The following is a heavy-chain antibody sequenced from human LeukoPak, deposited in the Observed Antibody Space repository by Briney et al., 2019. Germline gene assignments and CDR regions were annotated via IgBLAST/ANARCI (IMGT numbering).Heavy chain of an antibody. V-gene: IGHV3-30*09. Sequence: GGSLRLSCAASGFTFSRYAMHWVRQAPGKGLEWVAVISYDATNKFYSDSVEGRFAISRDTSKNTLYLQMNSLYPEDTAVYYCARDGEVGPAALSWGPKKFINYYFDNWGQGTLVTVSS. CDR3: ARDGEVGPAALSWGPKKFINYYFDN. D-gene: IGHD2-21*02. J-gene: IGHJ4*02. CDR2: ISYDATNK. CDR1: GFTFSRYA.